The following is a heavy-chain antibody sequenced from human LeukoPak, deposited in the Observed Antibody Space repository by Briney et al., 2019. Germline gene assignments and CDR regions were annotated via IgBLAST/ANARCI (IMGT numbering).Heavy chain of an antibody. J-gene: IGHJ6*02. Sequence: PSETLSLTCTVSGGSISGYYWSWIRQPPGKGLEWIGYIYSSGSTNYNPSLKSRVTLSVDTSKNQFSLKLSSVTAADTAVYYCARYRRSLGYGMDVWGQGTTVTVSS. CDR1: GGSISGYY. CDR3: ARYRRSLGYGMDV. V-gene: IGHV4-59*01. D-gene: IGHD1-26*01. CDR2: IYSSGST.